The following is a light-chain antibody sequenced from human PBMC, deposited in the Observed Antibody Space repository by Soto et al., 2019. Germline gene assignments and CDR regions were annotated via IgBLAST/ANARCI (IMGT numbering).Light chain of an antibody. CDR3: SSYTSSSTYV. J-gene: IGLJ1*01. CDR2: DVS. CDR1: ISDVGGYNY. Sequence: QSALTQPASVSGSPGQSITISCTGTISDVGGYNYVSWYQQHPGKDPKLMIFDVSNRPSGVSNRFSGSKSGYTASLTISGLQAEDEADYYCSSYTSSSTYVFGTGTKVTVL. V-gene: IGLV2-14*03.